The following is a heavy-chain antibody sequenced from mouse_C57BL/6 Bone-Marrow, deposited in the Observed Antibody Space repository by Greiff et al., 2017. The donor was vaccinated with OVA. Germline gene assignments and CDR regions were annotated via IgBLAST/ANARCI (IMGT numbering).Heavy chain of an antibody. CDR3: TTYNYGIFDY. J-gene: IGHJ2*01. CDR1: GFNIKDDY. V-gene: IGHV14-4*01. D-gene: IGHD1-1*01. Sequence: EVHLVESGAELVRPGASVKLSCTASGFNIKDDYMHWVKQRPEQGLEWIGWIDPENGDTEYASKFQGKATITADTSSNTAYLQLSSLTSEDTAVYYCTTYNYGIFDYWGQGTTLTVSS. CDR2: IDPENGDT.